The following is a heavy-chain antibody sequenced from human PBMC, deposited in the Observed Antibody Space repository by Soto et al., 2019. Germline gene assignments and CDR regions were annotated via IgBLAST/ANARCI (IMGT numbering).Heavy chain of an antibody. CDR2: IWYDGSNK. CDR1: GFTFSSYG. CDR3: ARFKKGYSYGYIDY. V-gene: IGHV3-33*01. Sequence: GGSLRLSCAASGFTFSSYGMHWVRQAPGKGLEWVAVIWYDGSNKYYADSVKGRFTISRDNSKNTLYLQMNSLGAEDTAVYYCARFKKGYSYGYIDYWGQGTLVTVSS. J-gene: IGHJ4*02. D-gene: IGHD5-18*01.